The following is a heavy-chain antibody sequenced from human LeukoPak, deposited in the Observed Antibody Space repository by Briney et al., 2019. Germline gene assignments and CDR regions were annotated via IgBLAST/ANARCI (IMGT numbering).Heavy chain of an antibody. Sequence: PGGSLRLSCAASGFSFSTSSMSWVRQTPGKGLEWISYMRGRSTTISYADSVKGRFTISRDNDRNSLYLQMNDLRSEDTGVYFCARDARSHCGTDACYGPYFDYWGQGSLVTVSS. J-gene: IGHJ4*02. CDR2: MRGRSTTI. V-gene: IGHV3-48*01. D-gene: IGHD2-2*01. CDR3: ARDARSHCGTDACYGPYFDY. CDR1: GFSFSTSS.